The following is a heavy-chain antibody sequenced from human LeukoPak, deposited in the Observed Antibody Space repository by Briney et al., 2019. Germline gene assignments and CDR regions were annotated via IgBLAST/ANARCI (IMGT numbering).Heavy chain of an antibody. Sequence: GGSLRLSCAASGFTFSSYAMSWVRQAPGKGLEWVSAISGSGGNTYYADSVKGRFTISRDNAKNSLYLQMNSLRVEDTAVYYCARDRRYYYDSSGYSGWFDPWGQGTLVTVSS. CDR2: ISGSGGNT. V-gene: IGHV3-23*01. D-gene: IGHD3-22*01. J-gene: IGHJ5*02. CDR3: ARDRRYYYDSSGYSGWFDP. CDR1: GFTFSSYA.